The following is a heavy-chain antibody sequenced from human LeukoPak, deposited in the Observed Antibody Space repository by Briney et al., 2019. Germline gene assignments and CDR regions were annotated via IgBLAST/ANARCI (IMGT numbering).Heavy chain of an antibody. D-gene: IGHD3-22*01. J-gene: IGHJ4*02. V-gene: IGHV3-73*01. CDR2: IRSKANNYAT. Sequence: GGSLRLSCVVSGFTFSGSAVHWVRQASGKGLEWVGRIRSKANNYATAYAASVKGRFTISRDDSKNTAYLQMNSLKTEDTAVYYCTGDNFDSSVKFDYWGQGTLVTGSS. CDR1: GFTFSGSA. CDR3: TGDNFDSSVKFDY.